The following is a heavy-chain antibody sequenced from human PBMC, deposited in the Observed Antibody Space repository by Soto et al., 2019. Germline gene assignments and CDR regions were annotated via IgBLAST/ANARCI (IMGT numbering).Heavy chain of an antibody. CDR2: ISAYNGNT. Sequence: SVKFSCKASGGAFSSYASSWVRQAPGQGLEWMGWISAYNGNTNYAQKLQGRVTMTTDTSTSTAYMELRSLRSDDTAVYYCARNDIVVDPALLFDYWGQGTLVTVSS. V-gene: IGHV1-18*01. D-gene: IGHD2-2*01. CDR1: GGAFSSYA. CDR3: ARNDIVVDPALLFDY. J-gene: IGHJ4*02.